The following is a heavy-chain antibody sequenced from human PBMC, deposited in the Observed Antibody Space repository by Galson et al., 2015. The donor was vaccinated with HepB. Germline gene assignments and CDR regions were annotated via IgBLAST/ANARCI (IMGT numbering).Heavy chain of an antibody. V-gene: IGHV4-34*01. CDR1: GGSFSGYY. CDR2: INHSGST. Sequence: SETLSLTCAVYGGSFSGYYWSWIRQPPGKGLEWIGEINHSGSTNYNPSLKSRVTISVDTSKNQFSLKLSSGTAADTAVYYCARDSRTWRTVEIWGQGTLVTVSS. D-gene: IGHD4-23*01. J-gene: IGHJ4*02. CDR3: ARDSRTWRTVEI.